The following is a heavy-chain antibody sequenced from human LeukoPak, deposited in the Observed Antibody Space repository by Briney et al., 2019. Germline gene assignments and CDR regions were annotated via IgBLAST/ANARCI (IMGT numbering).Heavy chain of an antibody. D-gene: IGHD6-19*01. CDR1: GYTFTGYY. V-gene: IGHV1-2*02. J-gene: IGHJ4*02. CDR3: ARASEYSSGEFDY. CDR2: INPNSGGT. Sequence: ASVKVSCKASGYTFTGYYMHWVRQAPGQGLEWMGWINPNSGGTNYAQKFQGRVTMTRDTSISTAYMELSRPRSDDTAVYYCARASEYSSGEFDYWGQGTLVTVSS.